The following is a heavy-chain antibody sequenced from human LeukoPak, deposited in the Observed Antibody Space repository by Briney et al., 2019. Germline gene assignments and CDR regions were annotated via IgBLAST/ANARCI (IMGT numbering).Heavy chain of an antibody. CDR1: GYSFTSYW. Sequence: GESLKISCKGSGYSFTSYWIGWVRQMPGKGLEWMGIIYPGDSDTRYSPSFQGQVTISVDKSISTAYPQWSSLKASDTAMYYCARHGGYGGNQKAHFDYWGQGTLVTVSS. V-gene: IGHV5-51*01. D-gene: IGHD4-23*01. J-gene: IGHJ4*02. CDR2: IYPGDSDT. CDR3: ARHGGYGGNQKAHFDY.